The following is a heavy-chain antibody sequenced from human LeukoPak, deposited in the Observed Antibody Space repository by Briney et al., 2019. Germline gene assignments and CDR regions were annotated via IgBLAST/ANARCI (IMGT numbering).Heavy chain of an antibody. CDR1: GYSFTSYW. V-gene: IGHV5-10-1*01. D-gene: IGHD3-9*01. CDR2: IDPSDSYT. J-gene: IGHJ4*02. CDR3: ARHVLGYDILTGYLSLSFDY. Sequence: GESLKISCKGSGYSFTSYWISWVRQMPGKGLEWMGRIDPSDSYTNYSPSFQGHVTISADKSISTAYLQWSSLKASDTAMYYCARHVLGYDILTGYLSLSFDYWGQGTLVTVSP.